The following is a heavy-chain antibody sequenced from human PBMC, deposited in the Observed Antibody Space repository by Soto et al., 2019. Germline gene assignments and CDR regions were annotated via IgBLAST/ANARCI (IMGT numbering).Heavy chain of an antibody. Sequence: QVQLVQSGAEVKKPGASVKVSCKASGYTFTSYGISWVRQAPGQGLEWMGWISAYNGNTNYAQKLQGRVTKTTDTSPSTAYTELRSQRSDDTAAYYCARDLAVGLVDYWGQGTRVTVSS. J-gene: IGHJ4*02. V-gene: IGHV1-18*01. CDR1: GYTFTSYG. CDR2: ISAYNGNT. CDR3: ARDLAVGLVDY. D-gene: IGHD6-19*01.